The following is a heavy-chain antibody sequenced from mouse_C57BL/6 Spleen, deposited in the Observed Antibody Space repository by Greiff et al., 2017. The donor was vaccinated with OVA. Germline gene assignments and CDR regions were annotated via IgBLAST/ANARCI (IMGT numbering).Heavy chain of an antibody. Sequence: VQGVESGPELVKPGASVKISCKASGYSFTSYYIHWVKQRPGQGLEWIGWIYPGSGNTKYNEKFKGKATLTADTSSSTAYMQLSSLTSEDSAVYYCARSPMVPRFAYWGQGTLVTVSA. J-gene: IGHJ3*01. CDR3: ARSPMVPRFAY. D-gene: IGHD2-2*01. CDR2: IYPGSGNT. V-gene: IGHV1-66*01. CDR1: GYSFTSYY.